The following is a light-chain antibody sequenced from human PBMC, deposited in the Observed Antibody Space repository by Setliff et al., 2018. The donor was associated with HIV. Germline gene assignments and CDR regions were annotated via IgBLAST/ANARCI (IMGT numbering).Light chain of an antibody. CDR2: SNN. CDR3: AAWDDSLSVI. Sequence: QSVLTQPPSASGTPGQRVTISCSGSSSNLGSNPVDWYQQLPGTAPKLLIYSNNQRPSGVPDRFSGSKAGTAASLVISGLQSEDEADYFCAAWDDSLSVIFGGGTQLTVL. CDR1: SSNLGSNP. J-gene: IGLJ2*01. V-gene: IGLV1-44*01.